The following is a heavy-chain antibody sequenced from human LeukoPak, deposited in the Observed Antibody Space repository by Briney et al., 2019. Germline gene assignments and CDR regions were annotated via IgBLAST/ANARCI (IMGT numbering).Heavy chain of an antibody. D-gene: IGHD6-13*01. Sequence: ASVKVSCKVSGYTLTELSMHWVRQAPGKGLEWMGGFDPEDGETIYAQKFQGRVTMTEDTSTDTAYMELSSLRSEDTAVYYCAKRGGYSRSPSGNYFDYWGQGILVTVSS. CDR2: FDPEDGET. CDR3: AKRGGYSRSPSGNYFDY. J-gene: IGHJ4*02. V-gene: IGHV1-24*01. CDR1: GYTLTELS.